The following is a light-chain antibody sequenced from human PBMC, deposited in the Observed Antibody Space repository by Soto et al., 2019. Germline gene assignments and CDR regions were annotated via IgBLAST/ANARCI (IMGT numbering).Light chain of an antibody. CDR2: DVT. CDR1: SSDVGGYEY. V-gene: IGLV2-14*01. Sequence: QSVLSQPASVSGSPGQSITISCTGTSSDVGGYEYVSWYQHQPDKAPKLIIYDVTNRPSGVSTRFSGSKSGNTASLTISGIQTEDEADYYCASITRSSTSVFGAGTKVIV. J-gene: IGLJ1*01. CDR3: ASITRSSTSV.